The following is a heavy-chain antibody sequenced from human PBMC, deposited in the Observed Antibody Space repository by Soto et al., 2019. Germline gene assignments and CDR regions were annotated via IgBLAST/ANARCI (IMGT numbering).Heavy chain of an antibody. CDR1: GYTFTSYG. CDR2: ISAYNGNT. D-gene: IGHD5-18*01. CDR3: ATERYSYGYGFDY. J-gene: IGHJ4*02. Sequence: ASVKVSCKASGYTFTSYGISWVRQAPGQGLEWMGWISAYNGNTSYAQKLQGRVTMTTDTSTSTAYMELRSLSSVTAADTAVYYCATERYSYGYGFDYWGQGTLVTVSS. V-gene: IGHV1-18*01.